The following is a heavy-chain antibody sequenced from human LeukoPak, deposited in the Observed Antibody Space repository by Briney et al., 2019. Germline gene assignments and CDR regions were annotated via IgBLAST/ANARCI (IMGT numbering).Heavy chain of an antibody. D-gene: IGHD2-15*01. CDR2: IYSGGGT. CDR3: AKDLAYCSGGSCSSYFDY. Sequence: PGGSLRLSCAASGFAFNTYWMHWVRQAPGKGLEWVSVIYSGGGTYSADSVKGRFTISRDNSKNTLYLQMNSLRAEDTAVYYCAKDLAYCSGGSCSSYFDYWGQGTLVTVSS. CDR1: GFAFNTYW. V-gene: IGHV3-53*01. J-gene: IGHJ4*02.